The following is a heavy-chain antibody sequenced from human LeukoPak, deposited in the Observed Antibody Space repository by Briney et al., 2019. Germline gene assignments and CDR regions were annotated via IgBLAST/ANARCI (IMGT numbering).Heavy chain of an antibody. J-gene: IGHJ4*02. D-gene: IGHD3-22*01. CDR2: IYYSGST. CDR3: ARGPDSSGYYPFDY. Sequence: SETLSLTCTVSGGSMSSYYWSWIRQPPGKGLEWIGYIYYSGSTNSNSSLKSRVTISVDTSKNQFSLKLSHVTAADTAAYYCARGPDSSGYYPFDYWGQGIQVTVSS. V-gene: IGHV4-59*01. CDR1: GGSMSSYY.